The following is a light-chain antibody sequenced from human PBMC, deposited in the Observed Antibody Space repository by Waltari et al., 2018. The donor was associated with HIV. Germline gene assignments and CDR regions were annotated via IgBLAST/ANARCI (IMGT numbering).Light chain of an antibody. V-gene: IGKV1-5*03. CDR2: RAS. Sequence: DIQIAQSPSTLSASVGGRVTITCRASQSVTTWMAWLQQKPGRSPKPLLYRASVLEPGVPSRFRGSGSGTDFTLTISSLQPDDFATYYCQQYDSPPYTFGQGT. J-gene: IGKJ2*01. CDR3: QQYDSPPYT. CDR1: QSVTTW.